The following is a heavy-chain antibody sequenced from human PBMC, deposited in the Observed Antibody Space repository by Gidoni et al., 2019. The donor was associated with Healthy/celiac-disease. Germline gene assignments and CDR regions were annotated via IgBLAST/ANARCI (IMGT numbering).Heavy chain of an antibody. CDR1: GFTFDDYA. Sequence: EVQLVESGGGLVQPGRSLRLSCAASGFTFDDYAMHWVRQAPGKGLEWVSGISWNSGSIGYADSVKGRFTISRDNAKNSLYLQMNSLRAEDTALYYCAKDLDYGGNSHILGYWGQGTLVTVSS. V-gene: IGHV3-9*01. D-gene: IGHD4-17*01. CDR3: AKDLDYGGNSHILGY. J-gene: IGHJ4*02. CDR2: ISWNSGSI.